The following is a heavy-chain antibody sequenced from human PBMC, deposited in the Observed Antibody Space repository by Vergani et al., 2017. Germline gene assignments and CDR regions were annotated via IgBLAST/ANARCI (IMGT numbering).Heavy chain of an antibody. CDR3: ARDTLWIQLWLSAFDI. CDR1: GGSISSSSYY. CDR2: IYYSGST. Sequence: QLQLQESGPGLVKPSETLSLTCTVSGGSISSSSYYWGWIRQPPGKGLEWIGSIYYSGSTYYNPSLKSRVTISVDTSKNQFSLKLSSVTAADTAVYYCARDTLWIQLWLSAFDIWGQGTMVSVSS. J-gene: IGHJ3*02. V-gene: IGHV4-39*07. D-gene: IGHD5-18*01.